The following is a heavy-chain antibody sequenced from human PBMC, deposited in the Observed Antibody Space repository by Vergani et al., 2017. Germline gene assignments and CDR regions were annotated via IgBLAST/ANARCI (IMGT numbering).Heavy chain of an antibody. CDR3: ARGAWNYGLNWFDP. V-gene: IGHV3-74*02. CDR2: INSDGSST. Sequence: EVQLVESGGGVVRPGGSLRLSCAASGFTFDDYGMSWVRQAPGKGLVWVSRINSDGSSTSYADSVKGRFTISRDNAKNTLYLQMNSLRAEDTAVYYCARGAWNYGLNWFDPWGQGTLVTVSS. J-gene: IGHJ5*02. D-gene: IGHD1-7*01. CDR1: GFTFDDYG.